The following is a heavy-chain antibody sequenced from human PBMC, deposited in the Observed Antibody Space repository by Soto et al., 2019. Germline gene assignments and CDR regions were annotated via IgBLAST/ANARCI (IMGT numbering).Heavy chain of an antibody. J-gene: IGHJ4*02. V-gene: IGHV4-4*07. CDR3: ARAPKVSGSSQTRPAF. D-gene: IGHD6-6*01. Sequence: PSETLSLTCTVSGGSISSYYWSWIRQPAGKGLEWIGRIYTSGSTNYNPSLKSRVTMSVDTSKKQFSLNLASVSAADTAVYYCARAPKVSGSSQTRPAFWGQGTLVTVSS. CDR2: IYTSGST. CDR1: GGSISSYY.